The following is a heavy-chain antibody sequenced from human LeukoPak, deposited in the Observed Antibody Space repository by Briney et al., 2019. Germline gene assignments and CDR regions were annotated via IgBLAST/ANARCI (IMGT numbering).Heavy chain of an antibody. D-gene: IGHD3-10*01. Sequence: GRSLRLSCAASGFTFSSYGMHWVRQAPGRGLEWVAVISYDGSYKYYGDSVKGRFTISSDNYKKTLYLQMNSLRAEDTAVYYCAKGFYYYGSGSCMVVWGQGTTVTVSS. V-gene: IGHV3-30*18. CDR2: ISYDGSYK. CDR1: GFTFSSYG. J-gene: IGHJ6*02. CDR3: AKGFYYYGSGSCMVV.